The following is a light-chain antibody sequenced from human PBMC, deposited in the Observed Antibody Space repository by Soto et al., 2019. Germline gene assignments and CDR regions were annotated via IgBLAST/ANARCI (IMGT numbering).Light chain of an antibody. V-gene: IGKV1-39*01. CDR2: AAS. CDR3: QQSYITPPT. Sequence: DLPMTQSPSSLSASSGDRVTITCRASQSIRSSLNWYQQKPGKAPKPLIYAASSLHSGVPSRFSGGGSGTDFTLTISSLQPDDFATYYCQQSYITPPTFGQGTKVES. CDR1: QSIRSS. J-gene: IGKJ1*01.